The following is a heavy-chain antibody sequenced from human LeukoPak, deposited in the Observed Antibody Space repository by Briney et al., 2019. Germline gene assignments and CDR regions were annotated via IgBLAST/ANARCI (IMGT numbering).Heavy chain of an antibody. CDR2: IYYSGST. Sequence: KPSETLSLTCTVSGGSISSSSYYWGWIRQPPGKGLEWIGSIYYSGSTYYNPSLKSRVTISVDTSKNQFSLKLSSVTAADTAVYYCATFAGAGGYFDYWGQGTLVTVSS. V-gene: IGHV4-39*01. J-gene: IGHJ4*02. CDR1: GGSISSSSYY. D-gene: IGHD6-19*01. CDR3: ATFAGAGGYFDY.